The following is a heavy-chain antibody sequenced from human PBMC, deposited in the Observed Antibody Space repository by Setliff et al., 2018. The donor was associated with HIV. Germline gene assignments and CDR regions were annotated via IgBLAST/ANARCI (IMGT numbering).Heavy chain of an antibody. CDR3: AREERKAPAGSGYYYYGMDV. D-gene: IGHD6-13*01. CDR2: MYTSGST. CDR1: GSSISSNNYY. J-gene: IGHJ6*02. V-gene: IGHV4-61*02. Sequence: SETMSRTCTVSGSSISSNNYYWSWIRQPAGKGLEWSGRMYTSGSTNYNPSLKSRVTISVDTSKRQFSLKLRSVTAADTAVYYCAREERKAPAGSGYYYYGMDVWGQGTMVTV.